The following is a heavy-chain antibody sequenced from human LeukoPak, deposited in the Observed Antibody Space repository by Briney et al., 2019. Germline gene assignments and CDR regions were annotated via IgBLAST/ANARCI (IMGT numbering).Heavy chain of an antibody. CDR3: ARPGYSNSIDY. D-gene: IGHD4-11*01. CDR1: GGSISGSSYY. Sequence: SETLSLTCTVSGGSISGSSYYWGWIRQPPGKELEYIGSIYDSGNTYYNPSLESRVTISVDTSKNQFSLNLSSVPAADTAVYYCARPGYSNSIDYWGQGTLVTVSS. CDR2: IYDSGNT. V-gene: IGHV4-39*01. J-gene: IGHJ4*02.